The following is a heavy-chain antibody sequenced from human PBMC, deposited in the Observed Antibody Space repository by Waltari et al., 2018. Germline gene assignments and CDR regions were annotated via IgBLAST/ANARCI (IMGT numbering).Heavy chain of an antibody. D-gene: IGHD6-19*01. CDR2: IIPIFGTA. Sequence: QVQLVQSGAEVKKPGSSVKVSCKASGGTFSSYAISWGRQAPGQGLEGMGGIIPIFGTANYAQKFKGRVTITADESTSTAYMELSSLRSEDTAVYYCARENSSGLFDYWGQGTLVTVSS. CDR1: GGTFSSYA. CDR3: ARENSSGLFDY. J-gene: IGHJ4*02. V-gene: IGHV1-69*01.